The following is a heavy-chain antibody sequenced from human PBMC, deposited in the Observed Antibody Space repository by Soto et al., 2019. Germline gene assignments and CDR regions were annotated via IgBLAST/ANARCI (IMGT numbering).Heavy chain of an antibody. CDR2: IYSGGST. Sequence: EGQLVESGGGLVQPGGSLRLSCAASGFTVSSNYMSWVRQAPGKGLEWVSVIYSGGSTYYADSVKGRFTISRHNSKNTLYLLMNSLRAEDTAVYYCARDFRPPYGVRYFDYWGQGTLVTVSS. D-gene: IGHD4-17*01. CDR1: GFTVSSNY. V-gene: IGHV3-53*04. CDR3: ARDFRPPYGVRYFDY. J-gene: IGHJ4*02.